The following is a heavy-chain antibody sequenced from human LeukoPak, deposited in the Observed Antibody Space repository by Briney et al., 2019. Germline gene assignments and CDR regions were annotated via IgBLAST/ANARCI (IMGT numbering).Heavy chain of an antibody. V-gene: IGHV3-33*01. CDR2: IWYDGSDK. D-gene: IGHD3-10*01. Sequence: PGGSLRLSCAASGFSFSSYGMHWVRQAPGKGLEWVAVIWYDGSDKYHADSVKGRFSISRDNSKNIMYLQMNSLRAEDTAIYYCARGRGFGGFGELSPWGQGTLVIVSA. J-gene: IGHJ5*02. CDR1: GFSFSSYG. CDR3: ARGRGFGGFGELSP.